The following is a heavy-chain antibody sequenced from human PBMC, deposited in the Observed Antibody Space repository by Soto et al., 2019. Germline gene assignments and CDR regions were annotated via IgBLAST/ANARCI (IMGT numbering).Heavy chain of an antibody. CDR1: GGTISRYY. CDR3: ARDLWGYCGTDCYPLDV. V-gene: IGHV4-59*01. CDR2: MYNTGST. D-gene: IGHD2-21*02. J-gene: IGHJ6*02. Sequence: QVQLQESGPGLMKPSETLSRTCTVSGGTISRYYWSWIRQPPGKGLEWIGYMYNTGSTVYNPSFKSRVTISVDTSKNQFSLKLNSVTAADTAVYYCARDLWGYCGTDCYPLDVWGQGTTVTVSS.